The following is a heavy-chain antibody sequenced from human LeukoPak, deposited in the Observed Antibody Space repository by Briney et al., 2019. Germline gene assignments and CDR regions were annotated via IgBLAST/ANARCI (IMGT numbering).Heavy chain of an antibody. J-gene: IGHJ4*02. D-gene: IGHD3-10*01. V-gene: IGHV4-34*01. Sequence: SETLSLTCAVYGGSFSGYYWSWIRHPPGKGLEWIGEINHSGSTNYNPSLKSRVTISVDTSKNQFSLKLSSVTAADTAVYYCARKSGSGSYRWGQGTLVTVSS. CDR3: ARKSGSGSYR. CDR2: INHSGST. CDR1: GGSFSGYY.